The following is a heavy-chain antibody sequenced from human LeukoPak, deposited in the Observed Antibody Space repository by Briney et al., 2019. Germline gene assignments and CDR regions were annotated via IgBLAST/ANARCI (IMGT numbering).Heavy chain of an antibody. Sequence: SQTLSLTCAVSGGSISSGGYYWSWIRQHPGKGLEWIGYIYYSGSTYYNPSLKSRVTISVDTSKNQFSLKLSSVTAADTAVYYCARGKEGDYDSSGYYSYWGQGTLVTVSS. V-gene: IGHV4-31*11. CDR1: GGSISSGGYY. J-gene: IGHJ4*02. CDR3: ARGKEGDYDSSGYYSY. CDR2: IYYSGST. D-gene: IGHD3-22*01.